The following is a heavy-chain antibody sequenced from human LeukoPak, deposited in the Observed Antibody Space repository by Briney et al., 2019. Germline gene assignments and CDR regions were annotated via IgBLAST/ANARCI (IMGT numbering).Heavy chain of an antibody. J-gene: IGHJ4*02. CDR2: INSGGTTT. Sequence: PGGSLGLSCAACGFAFSTYTMNWALQAPGKGLEWVASINSGGTTTHYAFSVKGRFTISRDNAQNVLYLQMNGLRGDDAAVYYCLRGDSRDFWGQGTLVTVSS. CDR1: GFAFSTYT. D-gene: IGHD3-22*01. CDR3: LRGDSRDF. V-gene: IGHV3-21*06.